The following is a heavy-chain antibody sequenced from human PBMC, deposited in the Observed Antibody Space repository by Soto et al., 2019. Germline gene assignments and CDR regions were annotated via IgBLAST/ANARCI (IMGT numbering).Heavy chain of an antibody. CDR2: IIPIFGTA. CDR1: GGTFSSYA. CDR3: ARDYYDSSGEPNWFDP. J-gene: IGHJ5*02. V-gene: IGHV1-69*06. D-gene: IGHD3-22*01. Sequence: QVQLVQSGAEVKKPGSSVKVSCKASGGTFSSYAISWVRQAPGQGLEWMGGIIPIFGTANYAQKFQGRVTITADKSTSTADMELSSLRSEDTAVYYCARDYYDSSGEPNWFDPWGQGTLVTVSS.